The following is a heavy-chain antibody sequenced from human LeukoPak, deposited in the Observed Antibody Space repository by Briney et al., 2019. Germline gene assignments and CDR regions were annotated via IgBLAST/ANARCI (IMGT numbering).Heavy chain of an antibody. CDR2: IYYSGST. J-gene: IGHJ5*02. V-gene: IGHV4-59*01. D-gene: IGHD2-2*01. Sequence: SETLSLACTVAGGSISSYYWSWIRQPPGKGLEWVGYIYYSGSTKYNPSLKSRATISVDTSKNQFSLKLSSVTAADTAVYYCARTKYQLAQGWFDPWGQGTLVTVSS. CDR3: ARTKYQLAQGWFDP. CDR1: GGSISSYY.